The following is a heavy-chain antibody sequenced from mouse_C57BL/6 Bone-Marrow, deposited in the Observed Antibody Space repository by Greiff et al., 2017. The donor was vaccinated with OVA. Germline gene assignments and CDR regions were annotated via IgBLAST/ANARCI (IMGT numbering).Heavy chain of an antibody. J-gene: IGHJ3*01. D-gene: IGHD1-1*01. CDR3: AREGSTVVARGFAY. CDR1: GYSFTDYN. Sequence: EVQLKESGPELVKPGASVKISCKASGYSFTDYNMNWVKQSNGKSLEWIGVINPNYGTTSYNQKFKGKATLTVDQSSSTAYMQLNSLTSEDSAVYYCAREGSTVVARGFAYWGQGTLVTVSA. V-gene: IGHV1-39*01. CDR2: INPNYGTT.